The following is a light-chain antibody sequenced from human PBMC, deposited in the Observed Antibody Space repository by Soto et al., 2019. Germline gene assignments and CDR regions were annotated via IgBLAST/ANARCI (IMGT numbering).Light chain of an antibody. CDR2: EVS. Sequence: QSALTQPPSASGSPGQSVTISCTGTSSDVGGYNYVSWYQQHPGKAPKLMIYEVSKRPSGVPDRFSGSKSGNTASLTVSGLQAEDEADYDCSSYACLNNWVFGGGTKLTVL. CDR1: SSDVGGYNY. V-gene: IGLV2-8*01. CDR3: SSYACLNNWV. J-gene: IGLJ3*02.